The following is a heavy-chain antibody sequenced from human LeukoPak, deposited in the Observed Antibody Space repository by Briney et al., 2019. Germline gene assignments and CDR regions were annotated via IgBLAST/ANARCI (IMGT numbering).Heavy chain of an antibody. D-gene: IGHD3-22*01. CDR1: GGSISSYF. CDR2: IFTSGST. Sequence: SETLSLTCTVSGGSISSYFWSWIRQPAGKGLEWIGRIFTSGSTDYNPSLKSRATMSVDTSNNQFSLKLWSVTAADTAVYYCARESKSYDGSGYYHDSWGQGTLVTVSS. J-gene: IGHJ4*02. CDR3: ARESKSYDGSGYYHDS. V-gene: IGHV4-4*07.